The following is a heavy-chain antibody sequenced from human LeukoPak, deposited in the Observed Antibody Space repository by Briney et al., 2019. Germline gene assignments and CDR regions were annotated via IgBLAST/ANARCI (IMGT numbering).Heavy chain of an antibody. CDR1: GGSISSYY. Sequence: SETLSLTCTVSGGSISSYYWSWIRQPPGKGLEWIGYIYYSGSTNYNPSLKSRVTISVDTSKNQFSLKLSSVPAADTAVYYCARGAGSGSYYIAFDYWGQGTLVTVSS. D-gene: IGHD3-10*01. V-gene: IGHV4-59*01. CDR3: ARGAGSGSYYIAFDY. CDR2: IYYSGST. J-gene: IGHJ4*02.